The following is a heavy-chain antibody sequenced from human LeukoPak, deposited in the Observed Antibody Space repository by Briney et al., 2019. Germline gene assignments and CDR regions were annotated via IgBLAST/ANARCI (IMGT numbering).Heavy chain of an antibody. D-gene: IGHD3-16*01. Sequence: SDTLSLTCAVSGYSISSRNWWGWIRQPPGKGLEWIGYIFYSGSIYYNPSLKSRVTISVDTSKNQFSLKLSSVTAADTAVYYCAREMGASTYYLWGQGTLVTVSS. CDR3: AREMGASTYYL. CDR1: GYSISSRNW. CDR2: IFYSGSI. J-gene: IGHJ5*02. V-gene: IGHV4-28*05.